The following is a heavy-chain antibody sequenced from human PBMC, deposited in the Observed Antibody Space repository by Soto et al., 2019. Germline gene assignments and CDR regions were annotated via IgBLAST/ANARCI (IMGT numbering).Heavy chain of an antibody. J-gene: IGHJ4*02. CDR1: SYTFTSYG. V-gene: IGHV1-18*01. Sequence: GASLKVSCKASSYTFTSYGINWVRQAPGQGLEWVGWIGVYNYDTKYAQKRQGRVTLTTEISTSTVYMELRSLRSDDTAVYCCARDQSFYGSGFDYWGLGTLVTVSS. D-gene: IGHD3-10*01. CDR2: IGVYNYDT. CDR3: ARDQSFYGSGFDY.